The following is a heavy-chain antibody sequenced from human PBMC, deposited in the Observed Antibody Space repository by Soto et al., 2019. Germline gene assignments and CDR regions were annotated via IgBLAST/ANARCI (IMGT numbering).Heavy chain of an antibody. CDR3: ALRKTGSYFDY. V-gene: IGHV3-23*01. Sequence: HPGGSLRLSCAASGFTFSSYAMSWVRQAPGKGLEWVSAIGASGAGTYYAEYVKGRFTISRDNAKNTLYLQMNSLRAEDTAVYFCALRKTGSYFDYLGQGTLVTVSS. CDR2: IGASGAGT. D-gene: IGHD1-26*01. CDR1: GFTFSSYA. J-gene: IGHJ4*01.